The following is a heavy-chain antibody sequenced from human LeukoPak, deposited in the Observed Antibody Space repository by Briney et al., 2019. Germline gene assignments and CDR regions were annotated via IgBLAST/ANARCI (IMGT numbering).Heavy chain of an antibody. CDR3: ARLAFCTNAVCFSNYYYSMDV. Sequence: PGESLKISCKGSGYSFTSYWIGWVRQMPGKGLEWMGIIYRDDSDTKYSPSFQGQVTISADKSISTAYLQWSSLKASDTAMYYCARLAFCTNAVCFSNYYYSMDVWGRGTTVTVSS. CDR2: IYRDDSDT. J-gene: IGHJ6*03. D-gene: IGHD2-8*01. CDR1: GYSFTSYW. V-gene: IGHV5-51*01.